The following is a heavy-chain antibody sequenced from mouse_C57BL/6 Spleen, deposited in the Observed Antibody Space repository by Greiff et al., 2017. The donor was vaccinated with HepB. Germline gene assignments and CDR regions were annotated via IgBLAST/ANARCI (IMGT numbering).Heavy chain of an antibody. Sequence: VQLQQPGAELVMPGASVKLSCKASGYTFTSYWMHWVKQRPGQGLEWIGEIDPSDSYTNYNQKFKGKSTLTVDKSSSTAYMQLSSLTSEDSAVYYCARSYYYGSLFDYWGQGTTLTVSS. J-gene: IGHJ2*01. CDR2: IDPSDSYT. D-gene: IGHD1-1*01. CDR1: GYTFTSYW. V-gene: IGHV1-69*01. CDR3: ARSYYYGSLFDY.